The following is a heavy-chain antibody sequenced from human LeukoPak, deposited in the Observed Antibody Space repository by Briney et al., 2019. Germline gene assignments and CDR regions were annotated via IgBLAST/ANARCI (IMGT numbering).Heavy chain of an antibody. J-gene: IGHJ1*01. CDR1: GHTFSSYA. D-gene: IGHD2-2*01. Sequence: SVKVSCKASGHTFSSYAISWVRQAPGQGLEWMGGIIPIFGKANYAQKFQGRVTITTDESTSTAYMELSSLRSEDTAVYYCATVPAAMWEIYFQHWGQGTLVTVSS. V-gene: IGHV1-69*05. CDR2: IIPIFGKA. CDR3: ATVPAAMWEIYFQH.